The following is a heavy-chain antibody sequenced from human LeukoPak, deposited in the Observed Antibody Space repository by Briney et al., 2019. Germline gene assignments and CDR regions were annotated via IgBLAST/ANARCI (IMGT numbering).Heavy chain of an antibody. CDR2: IYSGGST. Sequence: GGSLRLSCAASGFTVSSNYMSWVRQAPGKGLEWVSVIYSGGSTYYADSVKGRFTIPRDNSKNTLYLQMNSLRAEDTAVYYCARDQLVGAEYYFDYWGQGTLVTVSS. CDR3: ARDQLVGAEYYFDY. V-gene: IGHV3-66*02. J-gene: IGHJ4*02. D-gene: IGHD1-26*01. CDR1: GFTVSSNY.